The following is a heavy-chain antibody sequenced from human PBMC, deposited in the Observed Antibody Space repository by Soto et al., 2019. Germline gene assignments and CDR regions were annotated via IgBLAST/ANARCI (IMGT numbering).Heavy chain of an antibody. V-gene: IGHV4-4*02. Sequence: QVPLQESGPGLVKPSGTLSLTCGVFGGSISNSNWWTWVPQPPGKGLEWIGEIYHTGSTNYNSSPMSRVTISLDKPNNQFSLKLSSVPAAETAVYYCAHRPIVGAAIWGQGTLVTGSS. CDR1: GGSISNSNW. D-gene: IGHD1-26*01. J-gene: IGHJ4*02. CDR2: IYHTGST. CDR3: AHRPIVGAAI.